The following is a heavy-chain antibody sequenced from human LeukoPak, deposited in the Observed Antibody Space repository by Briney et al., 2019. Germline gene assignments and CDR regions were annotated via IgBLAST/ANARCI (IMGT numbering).Heavy chain of an antibody. J-gene: IGHJ4*02. CDR3: TRQDCSGGSCSYVDY. CDR2: ITSGGFGT. Sequence: GGSLRLSCAASGFTFSSYAMSWVRQAPGKGLEWVSAITSGGFGTYYADSVKGRITISRDDSKNTAYLQMNSLKAEDTAVYYCTRQDCSGGSCSYVDYWGQGTLVTVSS. D-gene: IGHD2-15*01. V-gene: IGHV3-23*01. CDR1: GFTFSSYA.